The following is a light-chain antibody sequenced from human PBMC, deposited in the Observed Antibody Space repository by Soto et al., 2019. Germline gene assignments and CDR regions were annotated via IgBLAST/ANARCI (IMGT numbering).Light chain of an antibody. Sequence: IQLTQSPSSLSASVGDRVTITCRASQGSSNYLGWYQQKPGKAPKLLIYAASTLQTGVLSRFSGGGSGTDFTRTNTSLQPEDFATYYCQQLNVYPSTFGGGTKVEIK. CDR2: AAS. J-gene: IGKJ4*02. V-gene: IGKV1-9*01. CDR3: QQLNVYPST. CDR1: QGSSNY.